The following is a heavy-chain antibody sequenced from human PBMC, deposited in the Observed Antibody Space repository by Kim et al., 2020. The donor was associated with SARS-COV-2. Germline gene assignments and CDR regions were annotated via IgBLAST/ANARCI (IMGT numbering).Heavy chain of an antibody. V-gene: IGHV3-64D*09. J-gene: IGHJ6*02. D-gene: IGHD4-17*01. CDR1: GFTFSSYA. CDR2: ISSNGGST. CDR3: VHGDNSPYYYYGMDV. Sequence: GGSLRLSCSASGFTFSSYAMHWVRQAPGKGLEYVSAISSNGGSTYYADSVKGRFTISRDNSKNTLYLQMSSLRAEDTAVYYCVHGDNSPYYYYGMDVWSQGTTVTVSS.